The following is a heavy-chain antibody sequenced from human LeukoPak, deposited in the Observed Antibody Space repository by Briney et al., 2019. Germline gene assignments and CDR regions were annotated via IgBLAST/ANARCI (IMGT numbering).Heavy chain of an antibody. CDR3: ATKQWLAPPPDS. J-gene: IGHJ4*02. CDR1: GFTFRIYW. Sequence: GGSLRLSCAASGFTFRIYWMTWVRQAPGKGPEWVATIKESESEGYYVDSVKGRFTVSRDNADNTMFLQMNSVRDEDTAVYYCATKQWLAPPPDSWGQGTPVTVSS. V-gene: IGHV3-7*01. D-gene: IGHD6-19*01. CDR2: IKESESEG.